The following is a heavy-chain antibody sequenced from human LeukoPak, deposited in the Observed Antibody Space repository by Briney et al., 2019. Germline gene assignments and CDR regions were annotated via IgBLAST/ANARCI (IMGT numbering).Heavy chain of an antibody. CDR1: GFTFSSYA. CDR3: AKDFIRGIVVVPAAILAGPIDY. V-gene: IGHV3-23*01. J-gene: IGHJ4*02. Sequence: GGSLRLSCAASGFTFSSYAMSWVRQAPGQGLEWVSGISGSGGSTNYADSGKGLFTISRDNSKNTLYLQMNSLRAEDTAVYYYAKDFIRGIVVVPAAILAGPIDYWGQGTLVTVSS. D-gene: IGHD2-2*02. CDR2: ISGSGGST.